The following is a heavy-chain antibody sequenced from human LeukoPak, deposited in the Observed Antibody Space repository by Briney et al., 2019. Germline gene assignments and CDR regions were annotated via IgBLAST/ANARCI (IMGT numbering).Heavy chain of an antibody. CDR1: KFIFIDSP. J-gene: IGHJ5*02. CDR3: ARDPLSPEP. V-gene: IGHV3-30-3*01. CDR2: ISPDGTSK. Sequence: GGSLRLSCVAAKFIFIDSPMHWVRQPPGKGLQWVAVISPDGTSKYYADSVKGRFTISRDNSKDTLFLQIESLRIEDTAVYYCARDPLSPEPWGQGTLVTVSS.